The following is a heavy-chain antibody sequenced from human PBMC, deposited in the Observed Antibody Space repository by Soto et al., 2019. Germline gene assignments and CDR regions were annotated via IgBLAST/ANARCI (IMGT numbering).Heavy chain of an antibody. Sequence: QITLKESGPTLVKPTQTLTLTCTFSGFSLSTSGVGVGWIRQPPGKALEWLALIYWDDDKRYSPSLKSRLTITKDTSKNQVVLTMTNMEPVDTATYYCAHLRIGRWGFDYWGQGTLVTVSS. J-gene: IGHJ4*02. D-gene: IGHD1-26*01. V-gene: IGHV2-5*02. CDR1: GFSLSTSGVG. CDR2: IYWDDDK. CDR3: AHLRIGRWGFDY.